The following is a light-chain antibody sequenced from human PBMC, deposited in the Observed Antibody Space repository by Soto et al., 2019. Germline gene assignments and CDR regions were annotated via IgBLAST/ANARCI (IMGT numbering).Light chain of an antibody. CDR3: QQYGNSPR. CDR1: QSVTSSY. CDR2: GAS. J-gene: IGKJ1*01. Sequence: EIVLTQSPGTLSLSPGQRATLSCRASQSVTSSYLAWYQQKPGQALRLLIYGASSRATGIPDRFSGTGSGTDFTLTISRLEPEDFAVYYCQQYGNSPRFGQGTKVEIK. V-gene: IGKV3-20*01.